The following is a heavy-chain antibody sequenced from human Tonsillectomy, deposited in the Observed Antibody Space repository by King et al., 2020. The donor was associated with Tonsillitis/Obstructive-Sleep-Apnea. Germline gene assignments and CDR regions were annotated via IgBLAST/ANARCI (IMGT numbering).Heavy chain of an antibody. J-gene: IGHJ4*02. V-gene: IGHV3-23*04. D-gene: IGHD3-10*01. Sequence: VQLVESGGGLVQPGGSLRLSCAASGFTFSSYAMSWVRQAPGTGLEWVSAISGSGGSTYYADSVKGRFTLSRDNSKNTLYLQMNSLRAEDTAVYYCAKGCITMVRGVIIKPSNYFDYWGQGTLVTVSS. CDR3: AKGCITMVRGVIIKPSNYFDY. CDR1: GFTFSSYA. CDR2: ISGSGGST.